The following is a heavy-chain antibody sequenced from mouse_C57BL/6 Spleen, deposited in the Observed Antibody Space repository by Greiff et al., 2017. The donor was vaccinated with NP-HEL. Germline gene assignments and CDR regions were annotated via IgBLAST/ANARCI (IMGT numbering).Heavy chain of an antibody. CDR2: IDPSDSYT. J-gene: IGHJ2*01. V-gene: IGHV1-69*01. CDR1: GYTFTSYW. Sequence: QVQLKQPGAELVMPGASVKLSCKASGYTFTSYWMRWVKQRPGQGLEWIGEIDPSDSYTNYNQKFKGKSTLTVDKSSSTAYMQLSSLTSEDSAVYYCARDGNSFDYWGQGTTLTVAS. CDR3: ARDGNSFDY. D-gene: IGHD2-1*01.